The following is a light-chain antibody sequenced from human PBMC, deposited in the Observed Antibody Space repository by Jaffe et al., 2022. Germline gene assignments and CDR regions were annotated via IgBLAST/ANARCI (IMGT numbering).Light chain of an antibody. CDR2: KVS. Sequence: DVVMTQSPLSLPVTLGQPASISCRSSQSLVHNNGYTFLNWFHQRPGQSPRRLFYKVSNRDSGVPDRFSGSGSGTDFTLKISRVEAEDVGVYYCMQGTHWPWTLGQGTRVEI. V-gene: IGKV2-30*02. CDR1: QSLVHNNGYTF. J-gene: IGKJ1*01. CDR3: MQGTHWPWT.